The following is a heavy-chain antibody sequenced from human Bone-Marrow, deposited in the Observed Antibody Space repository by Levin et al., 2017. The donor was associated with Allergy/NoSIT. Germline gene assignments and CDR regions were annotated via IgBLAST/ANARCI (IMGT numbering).Heavy chain of an antibody. D-gene: IGHD4-17*01. CDR2: FYWDGDT. CDR1: GFSLDSGAVG. CDR3: AHRRFDFGDEGPFDY. V-gene: IGHV2-5*02. J-gene: IGHJ4*02. Sequence: SGPTLVKPTQTLTLTCTFSGFSLDSGAVGVGWIRQAPGKALEWLGVFYWDGDTRYRPSLRSRLTITKGASENQVVLIMTNVDPVDTATYFCAHRRFDFGDEGPFDYWGLGTLVTVTS.